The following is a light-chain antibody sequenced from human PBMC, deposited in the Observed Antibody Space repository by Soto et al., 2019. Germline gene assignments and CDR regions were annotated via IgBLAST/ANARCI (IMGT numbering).Light chain of an antibody. J-gene: IGLJ7*01. Sequence: QLVLTQSPSASASLGASVKLTCTLSSGHSSYAIAWHQQQPEKGPRYLMKLNSDGSHSKGDGIPDRFSGSSSGAERYLTISSRQSEDEADSYCQTWGDGSQFGGGTQLTVL. V-gene: IGLV4-69*01. CDR1: SGHSSYA. CDR3: QTWGDGSQ. CDR2: LNSDGSH.